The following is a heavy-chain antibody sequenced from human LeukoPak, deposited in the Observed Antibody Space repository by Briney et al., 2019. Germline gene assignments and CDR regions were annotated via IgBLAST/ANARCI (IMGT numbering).Heavy chain of an antibody. CDR1: GFTFSTYS. CDR2: ISGSSSYI. CDR3: ARDRGVYCSGGSCTTFDI. V-gene: IGHV3-21*01. J-gene: IGHJ3*02. D-gene: IGHD2-15*01. Sequence: GGSLRLSCAASGFTFSTYSLNWVRQTPGKGLEWVSSISGSSSYIYYADSVKGRFTISRNNARNSLYLQMNSLSAEDTAVYYCARDRGVYCSGGSCTTFDIWGQGTMVTVSS.